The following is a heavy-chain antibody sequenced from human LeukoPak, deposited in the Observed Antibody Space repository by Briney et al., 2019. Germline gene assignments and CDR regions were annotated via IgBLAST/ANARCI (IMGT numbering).Heavy chain of an antibody. V-gene: IGHV3-15*01. CDR2: IKSESDGGTT. CDR1: GFPFSSYW. J-gene: IGHJ4*02. D-gene: IGHD3-22*01. CDR3: TTSNYFYDSNAWY. Sequence: PGGSLRLSCVASGFPFSSYWMTWVRQAPGKGLEWVGRIKSESDGGTTGYGAPVKGRFTISRDDSNNMLYLQMDSLKIEDTAVYYCTTSNYFYDSNAWYWGQGVLVTVSS.